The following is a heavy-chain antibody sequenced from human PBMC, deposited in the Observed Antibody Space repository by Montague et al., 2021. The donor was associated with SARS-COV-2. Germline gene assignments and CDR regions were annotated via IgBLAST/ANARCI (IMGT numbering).Heavy chain of an antibody. CDR2: ISGSGGST. CDR1: GFTFSSYS. D-gene: IGHD3-9*01. J-gene: IGHJ6*02. V-gene: IGHV3-23*01. CDR3: AKMAYSDWVIGFYGMDV. Sequence: SLRLSCAASGFTFSSYSMSWVRQAPGKGLEWVSVISGSGGSTYYADSVKGRFTISRDNSKNTLYPQMNSLRAEDTAVYYCAKMAYSDWVIGFYGMDVWGQGTTVTASS.